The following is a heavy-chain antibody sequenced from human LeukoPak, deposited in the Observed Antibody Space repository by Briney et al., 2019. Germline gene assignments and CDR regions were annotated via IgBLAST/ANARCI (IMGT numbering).Heavy chain of an antibody. V-gene: IGHV3-11*01. CDR1: GFTFSDYY. J-gene: IGHJ6*03. Sequence: GGSLRLSCAASGFTFSDYYMSWIRQAPGKGLEWVSYISSSGSTIYYADSVKGRFTISRDNAKNSLYLQMNSLRAEDTAVYYCARVRRGYSGYDPHYYYYYMDVWGKGTTVTISS. D-gene: IGHD5-12*01. CDR3: ARVRRGYSGYDPHYYYYYMDV. CDR2: ISSSGSTI.